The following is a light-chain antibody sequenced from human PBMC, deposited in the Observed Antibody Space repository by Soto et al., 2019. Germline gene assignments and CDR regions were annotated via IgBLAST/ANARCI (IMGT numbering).Light chain of an antibody. CDR3: QSYDSSLSGVV. J-gene: IGLJ2*01. V-gene: IGLV1-40*01. CDR2: GNR. Sequence: QSVLTQPPSVSGATGQRVTNSCTRRSSKTGAGYDVHWYQQLPGTAPKLLIYGNRNRPSGVPDRFSGSKSGTSASLAITGLQAEDEADYYCQSYDSSLSGVVFGGGTKLTVL. CDR1: SSKTGAGYD.